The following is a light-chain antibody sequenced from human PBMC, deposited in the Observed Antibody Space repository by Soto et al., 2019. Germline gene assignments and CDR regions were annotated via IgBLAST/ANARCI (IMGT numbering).Light chain of an antibody. V-gene: IGKV1-5*01. CDR1: QSISSW. CDR3: QQYNSFPTT. J-gene: IGKJ2*01. Sequence: DIQMTQSPSTLSASVGDRVTITCRASQSISSWLAWYQQKPGKAPKFLIYDVSSLESGVPSRFSGSGSGTEFTLNISSLQPDDFATYYCQQYNSFPTTFGQGTKLEIK. CDR2: DVS.